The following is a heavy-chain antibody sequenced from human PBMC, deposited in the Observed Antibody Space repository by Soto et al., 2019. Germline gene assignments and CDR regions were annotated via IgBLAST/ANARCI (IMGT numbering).Heavy chain of an antibody. CDR3: ARGGGPYVWFNEF. Sequence: QEQLVQSGPEVKRPGSSVKVSCKDSGGLFSSFAISWVRQAPEEGLEWLGGIIPVFGTTNYAEKFQGRVTITADESTNTAYMELTSLTSGDTAIYYCARGGGPYVWFNEFWGQGTLVTVSS. D-gene: IGHD3-16*01. CDR1: GGLFSSFA. J-gene: IGHJ4*02. CDR2: IIPVFGTT. V-gene: IGHV1-69*01.